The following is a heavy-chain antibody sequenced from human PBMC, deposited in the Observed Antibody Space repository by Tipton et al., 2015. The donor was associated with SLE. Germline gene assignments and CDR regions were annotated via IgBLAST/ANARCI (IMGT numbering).Heavy chain of an antibody. CDR1: GGSISSSSYY. V-gene: IGHV4-39*07. Sequence: TLSLTCTVSGGSISSSSYYWGWIRQPPGKGLEWIGSIYYSGSTYYNPSLKSRVTISVDTSKTQFSLKLSSVTAADTAVYYCARALNFWSGYYLDYWGQGTLVTVSS. CDR2: IYYSGST. D-gene: IGHD3-3*01. J-gene: IGHJ4*02. CDR3: ARALNFWSGYYLDY.